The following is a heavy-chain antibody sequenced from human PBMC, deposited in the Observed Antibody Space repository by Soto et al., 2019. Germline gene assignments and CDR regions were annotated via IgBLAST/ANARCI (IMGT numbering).Heavy chain of an antibody. CDR2: IYYRGNT. J-gene: IGHJ6*02. CDR3: ARDTKGDFWSVFYYYYYGMDV. D-gene: IGHD3-3*01. V-gene: IGHV4-31*03. CDR1: HCSVSSDTFY. Sequence: KPXETLCLTCTVAHCSVSSDTFYWTWIRQHPGKGLEWIGYIYYRGNTYYRPSLKSRVSISIDTSQNQFSLRLNSVTAADTAVYYCARDTKGDFWSVFYYYYYGMDVWGHGTTVTVSS.